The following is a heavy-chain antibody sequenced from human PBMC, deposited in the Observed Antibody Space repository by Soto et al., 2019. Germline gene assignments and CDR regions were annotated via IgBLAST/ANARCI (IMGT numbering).Heavy chain of an antibody. CDR2: INSDGSST. CDR1: GFTFISYW. CDR3: ARDLRGNPVLPLY. J-gene: IGHJ4*02. V-gene: IGHV3-74*01. D-gene: IGHD2-15*01. Sequence: PWGSLRLSCAASGFTFISYWMHFFRQSPLKWLVWVSRINSDGSSTSYADSVKGRFTISRDNAKNTLYLQMNSLRAEDTAVYYCARDLRGNPVLPLYWGQGTLVTVS.